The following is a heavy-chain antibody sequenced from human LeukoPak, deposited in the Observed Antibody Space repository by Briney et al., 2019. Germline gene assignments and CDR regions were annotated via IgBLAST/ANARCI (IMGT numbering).Heavy chain of an antibody. CDR1: GFTFSNYA. CDR2: ISGSGGST. V-gene: IGHV3-23*01. J-gene: IGHJ4*02. CDR3: AKDGMATISYYFDY. Sequence: QAGGSLRLSCAASGFTFSNYAMSWVRQAPGKGLKWVSAISGSGGSTYYADSVKGRFTISRDNSKNTLYLQMNSLGAEDTAVYYCAKDGMATISYYFDYWGQGTLVTVSS. D-gene: IGHD5-24*01.